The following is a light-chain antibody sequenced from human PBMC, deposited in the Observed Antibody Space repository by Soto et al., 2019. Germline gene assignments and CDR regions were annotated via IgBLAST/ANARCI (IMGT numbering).Light chain of an antibody. Sequence: EVVLTQSPATLSVSPGEGVTLSCRASQGIGDTLAWYQHKPGQTPRLLIYDTSARATGVPARFSGSRSGPDFSLTISRLEPEDFAVYYCQQHGSSPWTFGQGTKVDIK. CDR3: QQHGSSPWT. CDR2: DTS. V-gene: IGKV3-20*01. CDR1: QGIGDT. J-gene: IGKJ1*01.